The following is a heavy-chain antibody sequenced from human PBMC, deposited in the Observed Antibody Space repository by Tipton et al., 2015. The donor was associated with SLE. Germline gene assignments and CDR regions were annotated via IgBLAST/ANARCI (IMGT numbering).Heavy chain of an antibody. V-gene: IGHV4-59*08. J-gene: IGHJ3*02. CDR1: GGSITSYY. D-gene: IGHD4/OR15-4a*01. CDR3: ASVGCSCAFFT. CDR2: IYGSGVT. Sequence: LRLSCTVSGGSITSYYWSWIRQPSGKGLEWIGYIYGSGVTNYNPSLKSRINLSVDTSKNQFSLKLSSVTAADTAVYYCASVGCSCAFFTWGQWAMVSVSS.